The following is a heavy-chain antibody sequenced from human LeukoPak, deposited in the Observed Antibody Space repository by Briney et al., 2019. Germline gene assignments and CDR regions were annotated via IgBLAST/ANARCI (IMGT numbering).Heavy chain of an antibody. CDR2: IKQDGSKK. J-gene: IGHJ4*02. CDR3: TRVGYIDEGIDY. Sequence: GGSLRLSCAASKFAFSSYAMSWVRQAPGKGLEWVANIKQDGSKKSYVDSVKGRFTISRDNAKNSLYLQMNSLRAEDTAIYYCTRVGYIDEGIDYWGQGTLVTVSS. V-gene: IGHV3-7*04. D-gene: IGHD5-24*01. CDR1: KFAFSSYA.